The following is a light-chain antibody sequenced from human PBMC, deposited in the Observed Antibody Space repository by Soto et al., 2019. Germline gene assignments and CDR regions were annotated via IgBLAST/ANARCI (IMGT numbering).Light chain of an antibody. CDR3: CSYTSSRTEV. J-gene: IGLJ2*01. CDR1: SSDVGGYNY. CDR2: DVS. V-gene: IGLV2-14*01. Sequence: QSVLTQPASVSGSPGQSITISCTGTSSDVGGYNYVSWFQQHPGKAPKLLIFDVSSRPSGVSNRFSGSKSGNTASLTISGLQAEDEADYYCCSYTSSRTEVFGGGTKLTVL.